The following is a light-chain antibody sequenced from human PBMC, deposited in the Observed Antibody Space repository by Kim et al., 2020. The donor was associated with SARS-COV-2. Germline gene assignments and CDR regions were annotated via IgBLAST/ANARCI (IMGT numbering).Light chain of an antibody. J-gene: IGKJ4*01. V-gene: IGKV3-11*01. CDR3: QQRSTWPV. CDR2: ATS. Sequence: SLSAGESATRSCRASQSVSSHFAWYQQKPGQAPRLHIYATSKRATGIPARFSGSGSGTDFTLTISSLEPEDFAVYYCQQRSTWPVFGGGTKVDIK. CDR1: QSVSSH.